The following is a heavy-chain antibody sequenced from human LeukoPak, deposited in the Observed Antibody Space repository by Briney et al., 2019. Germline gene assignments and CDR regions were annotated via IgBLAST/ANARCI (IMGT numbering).Heavy chain of an antibody. CDR3: ARPLMYYYGSETYFWFDP. J-gene: IGHJ5*02. Sequence: XXXSXXASGFTXSSHGMNWVRQAPGKGLEWVSGISPSGGITYYTDSVKGRFTISRDNAKNSLSLQMNSLRAEDTAVYYCARPLMYYYGSETYFWFDPWGQGTLVTVSS. V-gene: IGHV3-21*01. CDR1: GFTXSSHG. D-gene: IGHD3-10*01. CDR2: ISPSGGIT.